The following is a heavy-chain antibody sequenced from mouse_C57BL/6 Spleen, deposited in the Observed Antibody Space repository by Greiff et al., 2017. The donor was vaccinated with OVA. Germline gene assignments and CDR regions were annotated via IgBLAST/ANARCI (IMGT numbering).Heavy chain of an antibody. CDR3: ARGVTTVVGPFDY. V-gene: IGHV1-75*01. D-gene: IGHD1-1*01. J-gene: IGHJ2*01. CDR1: GYTFTVYY. CDR2: IFPGSGST. Sequence: VQLQQSGPELVKPGASVKISCKASGYTFTVYYINWVKQRPGQGLEWIGWIFPGSGSTYYNEKFKGKATLTVDKSSSTAYMLLSSLTSEDSAVYFCARGVTTVVGPFDYWGQGTTLTVSS.